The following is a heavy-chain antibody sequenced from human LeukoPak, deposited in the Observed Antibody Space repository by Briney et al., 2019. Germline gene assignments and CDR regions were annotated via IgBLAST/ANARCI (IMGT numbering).Heavy chain of an antibody. Sequence: PGGSLRLSCAASGFTFDDYAMHWVRQASGKGLEWVSLISWDGGSTYYADSVKGRFTISRDNSKNSLYLQMNSLRAEDTALYYCAKGDYSNRGYYYYYMDVWGKGTTVTVSS. J-gene: IGHJ6*03. CDR1: GFTFDDYA. D-gene: IGHD4-11*01. V-gene: IGHV3-43D*04. CDR3: AKGDYSNRGYYYYYMDV. CDR2: ISWDGGST.